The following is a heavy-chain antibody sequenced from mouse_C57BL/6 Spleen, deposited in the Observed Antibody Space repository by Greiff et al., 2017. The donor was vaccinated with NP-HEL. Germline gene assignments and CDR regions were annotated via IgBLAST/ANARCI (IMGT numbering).Heavy chain of an antibody. V-gene: IGHV1-54*01. CDR1: GYAFTNYL. D-gene: IGHD1-1*01. CDR3: ARPTTVVADY. CDR2: INPGSGGT. Sequence: QVQLKESGAELVRPGTSVKVSCKASGYAFTNYLIEWVKQRPGQGLEWIGVINPGSGGTNYNEKFKGKATLTADKSSSTAYMQLSSLTSEDSAVYFCARPTTVVADYWGQGTTLTVSS. J-gene: IGHJ2*01.